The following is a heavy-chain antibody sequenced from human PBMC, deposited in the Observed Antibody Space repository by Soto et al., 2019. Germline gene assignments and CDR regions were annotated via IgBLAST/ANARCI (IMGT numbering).Heavy chain of an antibody. D-gene: IGHD3-3*01. Sequence: SETLSLTCTVNGGSFSYYSWSWIRQTPGKGLEWIGEIDDSGRTKYNPSLKSRVNISGDTSKSQFSLKLSSVTAADTAMYYCARWDYNFRDAFDIWGQGTMVTVSS. V-gene: IGHV4-34*01. CDR1: GGSFSYYS. J-gene: IGHJ3*02. CDR3: ARWDYNFRDAFDI. CDR2: IDDSGRT.